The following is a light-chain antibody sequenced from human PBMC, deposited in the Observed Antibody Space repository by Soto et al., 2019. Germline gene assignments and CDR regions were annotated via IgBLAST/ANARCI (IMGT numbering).Light chain of an antibody. J-gene: IGKJ5*01. Sequence: EVVLTQSPVTLSFSPGERATLSCRASQSVRSFLAWYQQKPGQAPRLLMYDASSRATGTPTRFSGSGSGTDFTLTISSLEPEDFAVYYCHQFGSWPITFGQGTRLEIK. V-gene: IGKV3-11*01. CDR3: HQFGSWPIT. CDR2: DAS. CDR1: QSVRSF.